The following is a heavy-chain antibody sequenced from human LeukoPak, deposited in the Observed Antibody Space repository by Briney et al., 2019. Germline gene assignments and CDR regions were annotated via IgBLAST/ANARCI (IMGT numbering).Heavy chain of an antibody. Sequence: SVKVSCKASGGTFSSYAISWVRQAPGQGLEWMGGIIPIFGTANYAQKFQGRVTITADESTSTAYMELSGLRSEDTAVYYCARIGYCSSTSCLGDAFDIWGQGTMVTVSS. V-gene: IGHV1-69*13. CDR3: ARIGYCSSTSCLGDAFDI. CDR1: GGTFSSYA. CDR2: IIPIFGTA. D-gene: IGHD2-2*01. J-gene: IGHJ3*02.